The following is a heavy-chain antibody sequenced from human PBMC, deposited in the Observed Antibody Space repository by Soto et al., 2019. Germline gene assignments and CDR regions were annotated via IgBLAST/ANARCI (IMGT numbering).Heavy chain of an antibody. V-gene: IGHV1-18*01. CDR2: ISAYNGNT. Sequence: QVQLVQSGAEVKQPGASVKVSCKASGYTFTSYGISWVRQAPGQGLEWMGWISAYNGNTNYAQKLQGRVTMTTDTSTSTAYMELRSLRSDDTAVYYCARAQELELPFVYGMDVWGQGTTVTVSS. J-gene: IGHJ6*02. D-gene: IGHD1-7*01. CDR3: ARAQELELPFVYGMDV. CDR1: GYTFTSYG.